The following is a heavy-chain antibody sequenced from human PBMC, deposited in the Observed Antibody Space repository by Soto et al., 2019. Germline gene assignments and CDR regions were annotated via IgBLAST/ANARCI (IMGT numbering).Heavy chain of an antibody. CDR1: GGSISSSSYY. V-gene: IGHV4-39*07. CDR2: IYYAGTT. CDR3: ARLGAFYQAMDS. Sequence: SETLSLTCTVSGGSISSSSYYWGWIRQPPGKGLEWIGSIYYAGTTTYNPSLQSRVSISLDTSKNEVSLKLTSVTAADTAVYFCARLGAFYQAMDSWGQGNLVTVSS. J-gene: IGHJ1*01. D-gene: IGHD2-2*01.